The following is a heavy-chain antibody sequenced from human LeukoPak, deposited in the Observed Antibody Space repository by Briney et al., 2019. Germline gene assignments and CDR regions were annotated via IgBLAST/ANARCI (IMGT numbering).Heavy chain of an antibody. CDR2: IDKKDNLYAT. V-gene: IGHV3-73*01. Sequence: GGSLRLSCVASGFTFSGSAVHWVRQSSGKGLEWVGHIDKKDNLYATAYAESVKGRFTISRDDSKDTAFLHMDSLKTEDTALYYCTRDRGTYNWFDPWGQGTLVAVSS. J-gene: IGHJ5*02. CDR3: TRDRGTYNWFDP. D-gene: IGHD2-15*01. CDR1: GFTFSGSA.